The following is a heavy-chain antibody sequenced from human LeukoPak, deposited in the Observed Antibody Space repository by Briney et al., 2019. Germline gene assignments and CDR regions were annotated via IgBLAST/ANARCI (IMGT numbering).Heavy chain of an antibody. CDR2: FDPEDGAR. CDR1: GDTVTGFS. D-gene: IGHD5-18*01. J-gene: IGHJ4*02. CDR3: ATGYTYDYSLY. Sequence: ASVKVSCKVSGDTVTGFSIHWVRQAPGRGLEWMGGFDPEDGARIFAQKFQGRVTMTEDTSTDTAYMDLSSLRSEDTAVYYCATGYTYDYSLYWGQGTLVTVSS. V-gene: IGHV1-24*01.